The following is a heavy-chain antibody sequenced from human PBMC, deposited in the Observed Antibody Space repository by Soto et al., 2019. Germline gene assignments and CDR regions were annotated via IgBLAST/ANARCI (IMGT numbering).Heavy chain of an antibody. CDR1: GYSFTSYL. D-gene: IGHD3-3*01. CDR3: AGVWWDYDFWRGYYKWFDP. Sequence: PGESLKISCKGSGYSFTSYLIGWVRQMPGKGLEWMGIIYPGDSDTRYSPSFQGQVTISADKSISTAYLQWSSLKASDTAMYYCAGVWWDYDFWRGYYKWFDPLGQGTLVTVSS. CDR2: IYPGDSDT. J-gene: IGHJ5*02. V-gene: IGHV5-51*01.